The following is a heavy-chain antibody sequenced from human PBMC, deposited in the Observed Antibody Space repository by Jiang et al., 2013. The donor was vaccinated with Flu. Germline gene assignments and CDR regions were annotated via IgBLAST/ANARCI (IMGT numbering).Heavy chain of an antibody. V-gene: IGHV1-3*01. CDR3: ARVINGSGSYYGY. CDR1: GYTFTSYA. Sequence: SGAEVKKPGASVKVSCKASGYTFTSYAMHWVRQAPGQRLEWMGWINAGNGNTKYSQKFQGRVTITRDTSASTAYMELSSLRPEDTAVYYCARVINGSGSYYGYWGQGTLVTVSS. CDR2: INAGNGNT. D-gene: IGHD3-10*01. J-gene: IGHJ4*02.